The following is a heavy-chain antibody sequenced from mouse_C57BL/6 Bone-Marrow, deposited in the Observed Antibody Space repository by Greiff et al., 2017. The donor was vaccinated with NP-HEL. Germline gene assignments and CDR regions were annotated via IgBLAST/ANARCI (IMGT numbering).Heavy chain of an antibody. CDR1: GFTFSSYA. CDR3: ASFYYYGSSSRYFDV. V-gene: IGHV5-4*01. D-gene: IGHD1-1*01. J-gene: IGHJ1*03. Sequence: DVQLVESGGGLVKPGGSLKLSCAASGFTFSSYAMSWVRQTPEKRLEWVATISDGGSYTYYPDNVKGRFTISRDNAKNNLYLQMSHLKSEDTAMYYCASFYYYGSSSRYFDVWGTGTTVTVSS. CDR2: ISDGGSYT.